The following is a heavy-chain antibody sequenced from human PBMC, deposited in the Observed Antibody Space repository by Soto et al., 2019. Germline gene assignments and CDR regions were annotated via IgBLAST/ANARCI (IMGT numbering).Heavy chain of an antibody. CDR3: ARDGTYNWV. Sequence: EVQLVECGGGLVQPRGSLRLSCAASGFTVSNNYMRWVRQAPGKGLEWVSLIYSGGATYYADSVKGRFTISRDNSKNTLYLQMNSLRAEDTAVYYCARDGTYNWVGGQGILVTVSS. V-gene: IGHV3-66*01. J-gene: IGHJ4*02. D-gene: IGHD1-1*01. CDR2: IYSGGAT. CDR1: GFTVSNNY.